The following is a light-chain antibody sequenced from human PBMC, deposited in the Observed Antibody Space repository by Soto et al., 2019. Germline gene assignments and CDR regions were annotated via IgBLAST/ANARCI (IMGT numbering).Light chain of an antibody. V-gene: IGKV3-11*01. CDR2: DAS. CDR3: XXXXXXXGX. J-gene: IGKJ1*01. Sequence: TPFPASMSQPSCARAPPSCPASQSVSSYLSSYQQKPRQAPRLLIYDASNRSTGIPARFSGSGSGTDFSLTISSLEPEDFAVXXXXXXXXXXGXFGQGTKGDIK. CDR1: QSVSSY.